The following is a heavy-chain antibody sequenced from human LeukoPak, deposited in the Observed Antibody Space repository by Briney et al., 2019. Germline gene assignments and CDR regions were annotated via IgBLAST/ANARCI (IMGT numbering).Heavy chain of an antibody. D-gene: IGHD6-19*01. V-gene: IGHV4-4*07. J-gene: IGHJ2*01. Sequence: SETLSLTCTVSNGSISSYFWSWIRQPAGKGLQWIGRVYTSGSTNYNPSLKSRVTMSVDTSKNQFSLRLSSVTAADTAVYYCASGVAVAGTGYFDLWGRGTLVTVSS. CDR2: VYTSGST. CDR3: ASGVAVAGTGYFDL. CDR1: NGSISSYF.